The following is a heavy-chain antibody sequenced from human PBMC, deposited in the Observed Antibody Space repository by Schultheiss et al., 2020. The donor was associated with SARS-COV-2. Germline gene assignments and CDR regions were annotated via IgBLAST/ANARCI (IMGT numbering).Heavy chain of an antibody. D-gene: IGHD6-19*01. CDR2: ISSSGSTI. Sequence: GGSLRLSCAASGFTFSDYYMSWIRQAPGKGLDWVSYISSSGSTIYYADSVKGRFTISRDNAKNSLYLQMNSLRAEDTAVYYCAKASLAVAGTHLDYWGQGTLVTVSS. CDR1: GFTFSDYY. CDR3: AKASLAVAGTHLDY. J-gene: IGHJ4*02. V-gene: IGHV3-11*04.